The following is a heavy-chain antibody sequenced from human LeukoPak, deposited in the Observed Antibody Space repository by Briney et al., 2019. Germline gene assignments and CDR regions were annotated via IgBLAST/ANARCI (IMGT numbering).Heavy chain of an antibody. D-gene: IGHD1-14*01. CDR3: ARGNPEPDYYYYMDV. V-gene: IGHV4-4*07. CDR2: IYTSGST. J-gene: IGHJ6*03. Sequence: SETLSLTCTVSGGSISSYYWSWIRQPAGKGLEWIGRIYTSGSTNYNPSLKSRVTTSVDTSKNQFSLKLSSVTAADTAVYYCARGNPEPDYYYYMDVWGKGTTVTVSS. CDR1: GGSISSYY.